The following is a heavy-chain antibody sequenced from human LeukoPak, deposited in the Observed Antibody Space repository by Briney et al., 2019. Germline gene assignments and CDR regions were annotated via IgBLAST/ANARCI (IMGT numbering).Heavy chain of an antibody. D-gene: IGHD3-22*01. J-gene: IGHJ4*02. CDR3: ARDLGDSSGYYPDY. CDR2: INTDGSST. Sequence: GGSLRLSCAASGFILSSYWMHWVRQAPGKGLVWVSRINTDGSSTSYADSVKGRFTISRDDSKNTLYLQMNSLRAEDSAVYYCARDLGDSSGYYPDYWGQGTQVTVSS. V-gene: IGHV3-74*01. CDR1: GFILSSYW.